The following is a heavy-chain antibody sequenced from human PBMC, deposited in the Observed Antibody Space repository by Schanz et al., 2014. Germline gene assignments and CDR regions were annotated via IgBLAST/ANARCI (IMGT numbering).Heavy chain of an antibody. D-gene: IGHD4-17*01. Sequence: QVQLVQSGAEVKKPGASVKVSCKASGYTFSSYGITWVRQAPGQGLEWMGWINGYNGHTLYAQKFPGRVTITADKSTTTAYMELNSLNSDDTAVYYCATLDYADSVSWGQGTLVTVSS. J-gene: IGHJ5*02. CDR2: INGYNGHT. CDR1: GYTFSSYG. CDR3: ATLDYADSVS. V-gene: IGHV1-18*01.